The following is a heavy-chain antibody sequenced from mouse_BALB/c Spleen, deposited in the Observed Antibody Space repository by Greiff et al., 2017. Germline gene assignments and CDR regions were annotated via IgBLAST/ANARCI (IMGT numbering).Heavy chain of an antibody. Sequence: EVQVVESGGGLVKPGGSLKLSCAASGFTFSDYYMYWVRQTPEKRLEWVATISDGGSYTYYPDSVKGRFTISRDNAKNNLYLQMSSLKSEDTAMYYCARDSTMITKGAMDYWGQGTSVTVSS. CDR2: ISDGGSYT. CDR1: GFTFSDYY. J-gene: IGHJ4*01. CDR3: ARDSTMITKGAMDY. V-gene: IGHV5-4*02. D-gene: IGHD2-4*01.